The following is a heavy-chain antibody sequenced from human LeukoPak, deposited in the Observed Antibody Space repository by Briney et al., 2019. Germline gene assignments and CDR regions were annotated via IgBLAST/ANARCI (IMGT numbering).Heavy chain of an antibody. CDR1: GFSFSSYG. Sequence: PGGSLRLSCAGSGFSFSSYGMHWVRQAPGKGLEWMAFIRSDGSNKYYADSVKGRFTISRENSKNTLYLQMNSLRAEDTAVYYCARGGPAAGRFDYWGQGTLVTVSS. V-gene: IGHV3-30*02. D-gene: IGHD6-13*01. CDR2: IRSDGSNK. CDR3: ARGGPAAGRFDY. J-gene: IGHJ4*02.